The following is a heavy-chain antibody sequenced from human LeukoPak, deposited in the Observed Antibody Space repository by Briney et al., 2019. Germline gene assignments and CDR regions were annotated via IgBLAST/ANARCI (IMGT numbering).Heavy chain of an antibody. CDR2: IYYSGST. J-gene: IGHJ5*02. D-gene: IGHD5-18*01. CDR1: GGSISSGDYY. V-gene: IGHV4-30-4*01. Sequence: PSETLSLTCTVSGGSISSGDYYWSWIRQPPGKGLEWIGYIYYSGSTYYNPSLKSRVTIPVDASKNQFSLKLSSVTAADTAVYYCARDGEYSYGGFDPWGQGTLVTVSS. CDR3: ARDGEYSYGGFDP.